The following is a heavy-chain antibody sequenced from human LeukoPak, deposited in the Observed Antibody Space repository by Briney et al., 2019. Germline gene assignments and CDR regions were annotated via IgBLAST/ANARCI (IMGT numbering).Heavy chain of an antibody. D-gene: IGHD2-2*01. V-gene: IGHV3-9*01. J-gene: IGHJ2*01. Sequence: GGSLRLSCAASGFTFDDYAMHWVRQAPGKGLEWVSGISWNSGSIGYADSVEGRFTVSRDNSKNTLSLHMNSLRAEDTAFYYCTKSLQPITSWAWYFDLWGRGSLVIVSS. CDR1: GFTFDDYA. CDR3: TKSLQPITSWAWYFDL. CDR2: ISWNSGSI.